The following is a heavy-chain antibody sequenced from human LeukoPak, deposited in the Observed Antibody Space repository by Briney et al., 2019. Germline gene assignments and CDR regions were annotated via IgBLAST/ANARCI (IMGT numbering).Heavy chain of an antibody. J-gene: IGHJ5*02. V-gene: IGHV3-20*01. D-gene: IGHD5-12*01. Sequence: PGGSLRLSCTASGFTFSNYAVSWVRQAPGKGLEWVSGINWNGNTNYADSVKGRFTISRDNAKNSLYLQMNSLRAEDTALYHCAREGYRGYEGWFDPWGQGTLVTVSS. CDR1: GFTFSNYA. CDR3: AREGYRGYEGWFDP. CDR2: INWNGNT.